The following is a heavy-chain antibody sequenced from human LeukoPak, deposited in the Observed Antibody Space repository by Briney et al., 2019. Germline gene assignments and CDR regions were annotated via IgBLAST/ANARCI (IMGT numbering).Heavy chain of an antibody. V-gene: IGHV3-74*01. CDR1: GFTFSSYW. CDR2: INSDGSST. J-gene: IGHJ6*02. D-gene: IGHD2-2*01. CDR3: ARAQYCSSTSCSPYGMDV. Sequence: PGGSLRLSCAASGFTFSSYWMHWVRQAPGKGLVWVSRINSDGSSTSYADSVKGRFTISRDNAKNTLYLQMNSLRAEDTAVYYCARAQYCSSTSCSPYGMDVWGQGTTVTVSS.